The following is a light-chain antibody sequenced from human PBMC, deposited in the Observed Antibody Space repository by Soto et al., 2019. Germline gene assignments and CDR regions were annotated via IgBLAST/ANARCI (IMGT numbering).Light chain of an antibody. CDR2: EVS. V-gene: IGLV2-8*01. Sequence: QSVLTQPPSASGSPGQSVTISCTGTSSDVGGYNYVSWYQQHPGKAPKLMIYEVSKRPSGVPDRFSGSKSGNTDSLTVSGLQDEDEADYYCSSYAGSNNVVFGGGPNDTVL. J-gene: IGLJ2*01. CDR3: SSYAGSNNVV. CDR1: SSDVGGYNY.